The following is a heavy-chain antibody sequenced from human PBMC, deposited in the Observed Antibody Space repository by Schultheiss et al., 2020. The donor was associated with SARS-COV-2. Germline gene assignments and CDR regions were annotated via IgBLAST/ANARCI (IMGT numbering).Heavy chain of an antibody. CDR3: AIAAAGTVDY. D-gene: IGHD6-13*01. Sequence: GALRLSCAASGFTFSSYAMSWVRQAPGKGLEWVSVISGSGGSTYYADSVKGRFTISRDNSKNTLYLQMNSLRAEDTAVYYCAIAAAGTVDYWGQGTLVTVSS. CDR1: GFTFSSYA. J-gene: IGHJ4*02. V-gene: IGHV3-23*01. CDR2: ISGSGGST.